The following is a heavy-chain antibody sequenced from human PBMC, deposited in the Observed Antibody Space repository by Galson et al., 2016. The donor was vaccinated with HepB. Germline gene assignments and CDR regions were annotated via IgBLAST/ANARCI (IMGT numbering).Heavy chain of an antibody. CDR1: GFIISNAW. CDR3: TTGFGSTWYV. D-gene: IGHD6-13*01. V-gene: IGHV3-15*07. Sequence: SLRLSCAASGFIISNAWIKWVRQAPGKGLEWVGRIKSKDDGGATDYAAPVKGRFTKSRDDSKNTLYLQMNSLKIEDTAVYYCTTGFGSTWYVRGQGTTVTVSS. CDR2: IKSKDDGGAT. J-gene: IGHJ6*02.